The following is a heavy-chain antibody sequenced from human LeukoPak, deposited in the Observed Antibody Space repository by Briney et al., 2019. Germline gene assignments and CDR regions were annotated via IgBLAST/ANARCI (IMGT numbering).Heavy chain of an antibody. D-gene: IGHD6-13*01. Sequence: GSXRLSCAASRFTFSSYAMSWVRLXPGKGLEWVSTISGRGDSTYYADSVKGRFTISRDNSRNTLYLQMNTLRAEDTAVYYCAKAIAAPVWYFDLWGRGTLVTVSS. CDR1: RFTFSSYA. V-gene: IGHV3-23*01. CDR3: AKAIAAPVWYFDL. J-gene: IGHJ2*01. CDR2: ISGRGDST.